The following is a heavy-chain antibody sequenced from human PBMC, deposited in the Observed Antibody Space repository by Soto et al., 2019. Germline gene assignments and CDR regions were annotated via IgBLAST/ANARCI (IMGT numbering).Heavy chain of an antibody. J-gene: IGHJ5*01. CDR2: ISGSGDST. CDR1: GFNFRYYA. Sequence: QPGGSLRLSCAASGFNFRYYAMTWVRQAPGKGLEWVSAISGSGDSTFYADSVKGRFTISRDNSKNTLYLQMNTLRPEDTAVYYCARGADWFDSWGQGTLVTVSS. CDR3: ARGADWFDS. V-gene: IGHV3-23*01.